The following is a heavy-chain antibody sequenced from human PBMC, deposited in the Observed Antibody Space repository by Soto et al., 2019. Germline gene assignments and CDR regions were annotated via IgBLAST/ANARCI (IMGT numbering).Heavy chain of an antibody. CDR3: ARTPTDIVLMVYAGGFDY. Sequence: ASVKVSCKASGYTFTSYGISWVRQAPGQGLEWMGWISAYNGNTNYAQKLQGRVTMTTATSTSTAYMELRSLRSDDTAVYYCARTPTDIVLMVYAGGFDYWGQGTLVTVSS. D-gene: IGHD2-8*01. V-gene: IGHV1-18*01. J-gene: IGHJ4*02. CDR2: ISAYNGNT. CDR1: GYTFTSYG.